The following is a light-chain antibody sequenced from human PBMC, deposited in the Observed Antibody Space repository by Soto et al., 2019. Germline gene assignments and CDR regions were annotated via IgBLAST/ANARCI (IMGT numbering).Light chain of an antibody. V-gene: IGKV1-5*03. CDR3: QQYSYQGT. Sequence: DIQMTQSPSTLSASVGDRVTITFRASQSISNWLAWYQQKPGKAPNLLIYKASSLESGVPSRFSGSGSGTEFTLTISSLQPDDFATYYCQQYSYQGTFGQGTKVDI. CDR2: KAS. J-gene: IGKJ1*01. CDR1: QSISNW.